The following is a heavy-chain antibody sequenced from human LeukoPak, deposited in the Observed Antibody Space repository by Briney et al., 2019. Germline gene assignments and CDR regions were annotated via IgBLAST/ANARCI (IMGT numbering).Heavy chain of an antibody. CDR2: INDRGRST. CDR1: GFTFSTYD. J-gene: IGHJ4*02. Sequence: GGSLRLSCAASGFTFSTYDITWVRQAPGDGLEWVSTINDRGRSTHYADSVKGRFTISRDNSKNTLYLQMNSLRAEDTAVYYCAKGRYESSGFNWAAWGQGTLVTVSS. CDR3: AKGRYESSGFNWAA. D-gene: IGHD3-22*01. V-gene: IGHV3-23*01.